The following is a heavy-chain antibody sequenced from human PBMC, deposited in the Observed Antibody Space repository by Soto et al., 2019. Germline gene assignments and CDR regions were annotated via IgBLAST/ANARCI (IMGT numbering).Heavy chain of an antibody. CDR2: ITWNGGNK. V-gene: IGHV3-43*01. CDR3: ARETLSFGSALDV. CDR1: GFRFDDYN. Sequence: LRLSCAASGFRFDDYNMHWVRQAPGKGLEWVSLITWNGGNKYYEDSVKGRFTISRDGTTQSVSLQMTSLKREDTGVYYCARETLSFGSALDVWGQGTTVTVSS. D-gene: IGHD3-3*01. J-gene: IGHJ6*02.